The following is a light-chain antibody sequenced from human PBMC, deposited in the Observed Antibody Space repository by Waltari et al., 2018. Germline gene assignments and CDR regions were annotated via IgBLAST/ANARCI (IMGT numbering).Light chain of an antibody. J-gene: IGKJ2*01. CDR3: QQYYTTPYT. Sequence: SVLYRSNSRNCLAWFQQRPGQPPKLLIYWASTRESGVPDRFSGSGSGTDFTLTISSLQAEDVAIYYCQQYYTTPYTFGQGTKLDIK. CDR2: WAS. CDR1: SVLYRSNSRNC. V-gene: IGKV4-1*01.